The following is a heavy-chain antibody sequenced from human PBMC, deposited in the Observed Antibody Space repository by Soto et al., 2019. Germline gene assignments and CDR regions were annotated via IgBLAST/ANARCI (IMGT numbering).Heavy chain of an antibody. D-gene: IGHD3-16*01. J-gene: IGHJ5*02. CDR1: GYSFTNND. V-gene: IGHV1-8*01. CDR2: MNPGSGDT. CDR3: ARMATFGSLNWFDP. Sequence: ASVQVSCKASGYSFTNNDVSWVRQATGQGLEWMGWMNPGSGDTGYAQKFQGRVTMTRDISIATAYRELSSLRSDDTAIYYCARMATFGSLNWFDPWGQGILVTV.